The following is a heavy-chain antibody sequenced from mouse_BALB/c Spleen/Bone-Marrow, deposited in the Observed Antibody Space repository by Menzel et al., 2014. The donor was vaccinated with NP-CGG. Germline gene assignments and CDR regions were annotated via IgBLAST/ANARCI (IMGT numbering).Heavy chain of an antibody. CDR2: IYYSGTI. CDR3: ARELYYFDY. V-gene: IGHV3-5*02. J-gene: IGHJ2*01. CDR1: GISITTGNYR. Sequence: EVQLVESGPGLVKPSQTVSLTCTVTGISITTGNYRWSWIRQFPGNQLEWIGYIYYSGTITYNPSLTSRTTITRDTSKNQFFLEMNSLTAEDTATYYCARELYYFDYWGQGTTLTVSS.